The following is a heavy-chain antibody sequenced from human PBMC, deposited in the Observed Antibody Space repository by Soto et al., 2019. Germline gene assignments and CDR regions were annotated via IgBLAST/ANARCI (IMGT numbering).Heavy chain of an antibody. CDR2: ISYDGSNK. D-gene: IGHD3-10*01. J-gene: IGHJ4*02. V-gene: IGHV3-30*18. CDR1: GFTFSTYC. CDR3: AKALSYYYGSADFDY. Sequence: GGSLRLSCGASGFTFSTYCMHWIRQAPGKGLECVAVISYDGSNKYYADSVKGRFTISRDNSKNTLYLQMNSPRAEDTAVYYCAKALSYYYGSADFDYWGQGTLVTVSS.